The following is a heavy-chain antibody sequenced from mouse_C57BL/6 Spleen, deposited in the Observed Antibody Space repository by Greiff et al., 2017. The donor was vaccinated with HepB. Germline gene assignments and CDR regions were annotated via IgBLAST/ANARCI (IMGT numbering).Heavy chain of an antibody. D-gene: IGHD2-5*01. CDR3: TTSGYSNYFDY. CDR2: IDPEDGDT. Sequence: EVQLQESGAELVRPGASVKLSCTASGFNIKDYYMHWVKQRPEQGLEWIGRIDPEDGDTEYAPKFQGKATMTADTSSNPAYLQLSSLTSEDTAVYYCTTSGYSNYFDYWGQGTTLTVSS. V-gene: IGHV14-1*01. J-gene: IGHJ2*01. CDR1: GFNIKDYY.